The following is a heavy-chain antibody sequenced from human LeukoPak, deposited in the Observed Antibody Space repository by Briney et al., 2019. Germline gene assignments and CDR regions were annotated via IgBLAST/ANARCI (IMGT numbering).Heavy chain of an antibody. CDR1: GFTLSSYW. V-gene: IGHV3-74*01. CDR2: IKSDGSDT. CDR3: ARGYSSGLHFDY. J-gene: IGHJ4*02. D-gene: IGHD6-19*01. Sequence: GGSLRLSCAASGFTLSSYWMHWVCQVPGKGLVWVSRIKSDGSDTRYADSVKGRFTISRDNAKNTLYLQMNSLRAEDTAVYYCARGYSSGLHFDYWGQGTLVTVSS.